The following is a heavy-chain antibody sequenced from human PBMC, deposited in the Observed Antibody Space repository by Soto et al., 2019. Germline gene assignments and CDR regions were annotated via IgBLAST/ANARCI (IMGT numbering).Heavy chain of an antibody. CDR1: GYTFTNYE. Sequence: QVQLVQSGAEVKQPGASVKVSCKASGYTFTNYEINWVRQATGQGLEWMGWLNPNSGNTAYAQKFQGRVTMTRNTSISTAYMELSSLRSEDTAVYYCVRGVAPPNWGQGTLVTVSS. D-gene: IGHD5-12*01. CDR3: VRGVAPPN. J-gene: IGHJ4*02. V-gene: IGHV1-8*01. CDR2: LNPNSGNT.